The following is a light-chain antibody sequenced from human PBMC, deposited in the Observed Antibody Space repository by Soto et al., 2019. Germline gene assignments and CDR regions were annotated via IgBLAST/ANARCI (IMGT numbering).Light chain of an antibody. CDR1: QSVSNN. J-gene: IGKJ1*01. V-gene: IGKV3-11*01. CDR2: DAS. Sequence: EIVLTQSPGTLSLSPGERATLSCRASQSVSNNLAWYQQNPGQAPRLLIYDASNRATGIPARFSGSGSGTDFTLTISSLEPEDFAVYYCQQRSNWPPRWTFGQGTKVDIK. CDR3: QQRSNWPPRWT.